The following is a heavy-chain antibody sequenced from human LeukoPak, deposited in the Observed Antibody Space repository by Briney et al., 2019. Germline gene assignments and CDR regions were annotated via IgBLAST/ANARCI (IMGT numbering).Heavy chain of an antibody. CDR2: MNPNSGST. D-gene: IGHD2-2*01. Sequence: GASVKVSCKASGYTFTSYDINWVRQATGQGLEWMGWMNPNSGSTGYAQKFQGRVTMTRNTSISTAYMELSSLRSEDTAVYYCARGDCSSTSCVNYYYYGMDVWGQGTTVTVSS. CDR1: GYTFTSYD. CDR3: ARGDCSSTSCVNYYYYGMDV. J-gene: IGHJ6*02. V-gene: IGHV1-8*01.